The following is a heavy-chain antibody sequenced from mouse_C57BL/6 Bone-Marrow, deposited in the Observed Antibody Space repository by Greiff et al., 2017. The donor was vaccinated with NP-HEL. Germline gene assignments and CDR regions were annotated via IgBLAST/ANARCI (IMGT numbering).Heavy chain of an antibody. J-gene: IGHJ1*03. V-gene: IGHV1-15*01. CDR1: GYTFTDYE. D-gene: IGHD1-1*01. CDR3: TSSSDWYFDV. CDR2: IDPETGGT. Sequence: QVQLQQSGAELVRPGASVTLSCKASGYTFTDYEMHWVKQTPVHGLEWIGAIDPETGGTAYNQKFKGKAILTADKSSSTAYMELRSLTSEDSAVYYCTSSSDWYFDVWGTGTTVTVSS.